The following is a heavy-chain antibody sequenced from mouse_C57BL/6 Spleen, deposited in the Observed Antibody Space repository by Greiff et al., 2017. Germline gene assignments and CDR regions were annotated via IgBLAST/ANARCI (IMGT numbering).Heavy chain of an antibody. CDR3: ARDYYGSSYIFAY. D-gene: IGHD1-1*01. CDR2: ISSGSSTI. Sequence: EVMLVESGGGLVKPGGSLKLSCAASGFTFSDYGMHWVRQAPEKGLEWVAYISSGSSTIYYADTVKGRFTISRDNAKNTLFLQMTSLRSEDTAMYYCARDYYGSSYIFAYWGQGTLVTVSA. CDR1: GFTFSDYG. J-gene: IGHJ3*01. V-gene: IGHV5-17*01.